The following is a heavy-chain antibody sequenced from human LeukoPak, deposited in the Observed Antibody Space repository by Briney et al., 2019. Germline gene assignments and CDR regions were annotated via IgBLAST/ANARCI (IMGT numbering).Heavy chain of an antibody. CDR1: GFTFSSYA. Sequence: GGSLRLSCAASGFTFSSYAMSWVRQAPGKGLEWVANIKQDGSEKYYVDSVKGRFTISRDNAKNSLYLQMNSLRAEDTAVYYCARDGDDGLSLWGQGTLVTVSS. D-gene: IGHD7-27*01. J-gene: IGHJ1*01. CDR2: IKQDGSEK. CDR3: ARDGDDGLSL. V-gene: IGHV3-7*03.